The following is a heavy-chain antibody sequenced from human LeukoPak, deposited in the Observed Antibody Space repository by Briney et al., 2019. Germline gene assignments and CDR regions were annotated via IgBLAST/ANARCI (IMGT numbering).Heavy chain of an antibody. CDR1: GFTVSSTY. V-gene: IGHV3-23*01. CDR2: ISGSGGST. J-gene: IGHJ4*02. CDR3: AKGEYWVAARPWR. D-gene: IGHD6-6*01. Sequence: PGGSLRHSCAASGFTVSSTYMSWVRQAPGKGLEWVSAISGSGGSTYYADSVKGRFTISRDNSKNTLYLQMNSLRAEDTAVYYCAKGEYWVAARPWRWGQGTLVTVSS.